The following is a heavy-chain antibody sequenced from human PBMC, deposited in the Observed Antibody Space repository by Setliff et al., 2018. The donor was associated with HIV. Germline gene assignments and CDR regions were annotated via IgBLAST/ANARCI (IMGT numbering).Heavy chain of an antibody. CDR3: ARSSGAAAGLDY. J-gene: IGHJ4*02. Sequence: AASVKVSCKASGYTFTGYYMHWVRQAPGQGLEWMGWINPNSGGTNYAQKFQGRVTMTRDTSISTAYMELSRLRSDDTAVYYCARSSGAAAGLDYWGQGTLVTVSS. D-gene: IGHD6-13*01. CDR1: GYTFTGYY. V-gene: IGHV1-2*02. CDR2: INPNSGGT.